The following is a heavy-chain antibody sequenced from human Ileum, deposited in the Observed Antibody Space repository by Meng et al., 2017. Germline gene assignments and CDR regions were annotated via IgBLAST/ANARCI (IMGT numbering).Heavy chain of an antibody. D-gene: IGHD2-2*01. V-gene: IGHV4-39*01. CDR3: AGQPTSSGAGYSWFDP. Sequence: QLQLQESGPGLVKPTETLSLTCIVAGGSVTSSSYDWGRIRQPPGKGLGWIGGITYTGNSYTTPSLKTRLTTSLDTSKNQFSLRLNSLTAADTAVYYCAGQPTSSGAGYSWFDPWGQGILVTVSS. CDR2: ITYTGNS. J-gene: IGHJ5*02. CDR1: GGSVTSSSYD.